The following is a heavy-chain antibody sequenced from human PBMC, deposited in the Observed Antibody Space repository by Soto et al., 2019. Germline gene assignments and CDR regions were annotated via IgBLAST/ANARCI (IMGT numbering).Heavy chain of an antibody. Sequence: EVQLVESGGGLVKPGGSLRLSCAASGFTFSNAWMNWVRQAPGKGLEWVGRIKSKTDVGTTDYAAPVKGRLTISRDDSKNTQYLQMNSLKTEDTAVYYCTTGIIAARPRYFQHWGQGTLVTVSS. CDR3: TTGIIAARPRYFQH. J-gene: IGHJ1*01. CDR2: IKSKTDVGTT. CDR1: GFTFSNAW. D-gene: IGHD6-6*01. V-gene: IGHV3-15*07.